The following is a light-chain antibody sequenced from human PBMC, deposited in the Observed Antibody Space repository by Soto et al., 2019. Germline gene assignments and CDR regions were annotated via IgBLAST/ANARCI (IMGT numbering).Light chain of an antibody. V-gene: IGLV4-69*01. CDR2: VNSDGSH. Sequence: QSVLTQSPSASASLGASVKLTCTLNSGHSNYAIAWHQQQSEKGPRYLMKVNSDGSHSKGDGVPDRFSGSSSGAERYLTISSLQSEDEADYYCQTWGNGFRVVFGGGTQLTVL. J-gene: IGLJ2*01. CDR1: SGHSNYA. CDR3: QTWGNGFRVV.